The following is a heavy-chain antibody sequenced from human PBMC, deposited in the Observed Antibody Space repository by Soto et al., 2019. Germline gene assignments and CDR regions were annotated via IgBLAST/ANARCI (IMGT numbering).Heavy chain of an antibody. D-gene: IGHD4-17*01. CDR1: GFSFSGYS. J-gene: IGHJ3*02. Sequence: PGGSLRLSCAVSGFSFSGYSVNWVRQAPGKGLEWVSSISSSSSHIYYADSVKGRFTISRDNAKNSVLLQMNSLRAEDTALYYCAKEPAVNTRAFDIWSQGTTVTVSS. CDR2: ISSSSSHI. CDR3: AKEPAVNTRAFDI. V-gene: IGHV3-21*01.